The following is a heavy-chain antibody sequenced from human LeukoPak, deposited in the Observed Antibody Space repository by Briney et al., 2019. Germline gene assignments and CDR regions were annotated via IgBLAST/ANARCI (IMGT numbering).Heavy chain of an antibody. J-gene: IGHJ4*02. CDR1: GFTFSSYW. CDR2: INQDGTEK. D-gene: IGHD6-13*01. Sequence: GGSLRLSCAASGFTFSSYWMSWVRQAPGEGLEWVAKINQDGTEKAYVDSVRGRFIISRDNAKNSLFLQMNSLRAEDTAVYYCARGPLIAAAGTWWGQGTLVTVSS. V-gene: IGHV3-7*03. CDR3: ARGPLIAAAGTW.